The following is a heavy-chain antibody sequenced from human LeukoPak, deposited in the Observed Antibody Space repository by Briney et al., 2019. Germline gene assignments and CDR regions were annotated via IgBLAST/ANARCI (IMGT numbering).Heavy chain of an antibody. CDR1: GFTFSSYG. V-gene: IGHV3-23*01. Sequence: GGSLRLSCAASGFTFSSYGMSWVRQAPGKGLEWVSGISGSGGSTYYADSVKGRFTISRDNSKNTLFLQMHSLRAEDTAVYYCAREMYSSSNWGQGTLVTVSS. CDR3: AREMYSSSN. J-gene: IGHJ4*02. D-gene: IGHD6-6*01. CDR2: ISGSGGST.